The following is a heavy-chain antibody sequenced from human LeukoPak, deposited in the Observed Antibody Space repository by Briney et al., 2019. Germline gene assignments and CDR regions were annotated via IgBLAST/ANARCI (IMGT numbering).Heavy chain of an antibody. D-gene: IGHD1-1*01. Sequence: GASVKVSCKASGGTFSSYAISWVRQAPGQGLEWMGRIIPILGIANYAQKFQGRVTITADKSTSTAYMELSSLRSEDTAVYYCARDNFRQLERRNYYYYYGMDVWGQGTTVTVSS. J-gene: IGHJ6*02. CDR1: GGTFSSYA. CDR2: IIPILGIA. CDR3: ARDNFRQLERRNYYYYYGMDV. V-gene: IGHV1-69*04.